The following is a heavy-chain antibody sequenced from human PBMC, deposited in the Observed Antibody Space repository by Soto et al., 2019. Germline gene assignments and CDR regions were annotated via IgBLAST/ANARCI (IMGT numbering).Heavy chain of an antibody. J-gene: IGHJ6*03. CDR2: ISGSGGST. D-gene: IGHD3-3*01. Sequence: PGGSLRLSCAASGFTFSSYAMSWVRQAPGKGLEWVSAISGSGGSTYYADSVKGRFTISRDNSKNTLYLQMNSLRAEDTAVYYCAKAPNGSSGYPYYMDVWGKGTTVTVSS. CDR3: AKAPNGSSGYPYYMDV. V-gene: IGHV3-23*01. CDR1: GFTFSSYA.